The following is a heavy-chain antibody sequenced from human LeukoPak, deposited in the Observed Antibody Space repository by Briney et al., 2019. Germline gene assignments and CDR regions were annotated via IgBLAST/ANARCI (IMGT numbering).Heavy chain of an antibody. Sequence: GSLRLSCAASGFTFSSYEMNWVRQAPGKGLEWVSYISSSGSTIYYADSVKGRFTISRDNAKNSLYLQMNSLRAEDTAVYYCASGPITMVRGVIISWGQGTLVTVSS. CDR1: GFTFSSYE. J-gene: IGHJ5*02. D-gene: IGHD3-10*01. CDR2: ISSSGSTI. CDR3: ASGPITMVRGVIIS. V-gene: IGHV3-48*03.